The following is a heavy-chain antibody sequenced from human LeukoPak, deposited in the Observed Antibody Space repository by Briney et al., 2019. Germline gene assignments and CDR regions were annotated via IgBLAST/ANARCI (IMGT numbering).Heavy chain of an antibody. CDR1: GFTFSSYW. CDR2: IASDGSST. D-gene: IGHD4-23*01. Sequence: GGSLRLSCAAAGFTFSSYWMNWVRQAPGKGLVWVSRIASDGSSTTYADSVKGRFSISRDNAKNTLYLQMSSLRVEDTAVYYCAKGRPHGNDYWGQGTLVTVSS. V-gene: IGHV3-74*01. CDR3: AKGRPHGNDY. J-gene: IGHJ4*02.